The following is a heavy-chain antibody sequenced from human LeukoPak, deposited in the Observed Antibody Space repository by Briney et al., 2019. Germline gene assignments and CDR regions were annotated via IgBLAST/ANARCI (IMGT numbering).Heavy chain of an antibody. CDR3: ARSVVVTAMHLDV. CDR2: INHSGST. D-gene: IGHD2-21*02. CDR1: GGSFSGYY. V-gene: IGHV4-34*01. J-gene: IGHJ6*02. Sequence: SETLSLTCAVYGGSFSGYYWSWIRQPPGKGLEWIGEINHSGSTNYNPSLKSRVTISVDTSKNQFSLKLSSVTAADTAVYYCARSVVVTAMHLDVWGQGTTVTVSS.